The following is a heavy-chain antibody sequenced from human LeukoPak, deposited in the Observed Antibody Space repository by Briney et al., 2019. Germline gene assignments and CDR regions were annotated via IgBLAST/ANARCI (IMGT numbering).Heavy chain of an antibody. Sequence: SETLSLTCTVSGGSISSSSDYWGWIRQPPGKGLEWIGSIYHSGSTYYNPSLKSRVTISIDTSKNQFSLKLSSVTVADTAVYYCARRYGDYGYGWFDPWGQGTLVTVSS. J-gene: IGHJ5*02. CDR3: ARRYGDYGYGWFDP. CDR1: GGSISSSSDY. V-gene: IGHV4-39*07. D-gene: IGHD4-17*01. CDR2: IYHSGST.